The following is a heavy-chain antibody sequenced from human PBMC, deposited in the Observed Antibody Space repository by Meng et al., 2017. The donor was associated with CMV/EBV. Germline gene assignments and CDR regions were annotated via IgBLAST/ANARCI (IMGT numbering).Heavy chain of an antibody. D-gene: IGHD3-16*01. Sequence: GTGLVNSSDTLSLSCIFSGASVEISNWSWVRQPAGQGVEWIGLLQVIGRTVYNPSLKSRDTVSLDASKSQFSLTLNSVTAADTATYYCAGSRPGGGACDYWGQGILVTVSS. CDR2: LQVIGRT. V-gene: IGHV4-4*07. CDR1: GASVEISN. CDR3: AGSRPGGGACDY. J-gene: IGHJ4*02.